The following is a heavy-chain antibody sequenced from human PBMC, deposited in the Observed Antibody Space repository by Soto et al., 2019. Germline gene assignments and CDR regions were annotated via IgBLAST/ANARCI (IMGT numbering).Heavy chain of an antibody. V-gene: IGHV1-2*04. D-gene: IGHD1-1*01. J-gene: IGHJ6*02. CDR3: ARGGVVSTGTTGPHYYYYGMDV. Sequence: QVQLVQSGAEVKKPGASVKVSCKASGYTFTGYYMHLVRQAPGQGLEWMGWINPNSGGTNYAQKFQGWVTMTRDTSISTAYMELSRLRSDDTAVYYCARGGVVSTGTTGPHYYYYGMDVWGQGTTVTVSS. CDR1: GYTFTGYY. CDR2: INPNSGGT.